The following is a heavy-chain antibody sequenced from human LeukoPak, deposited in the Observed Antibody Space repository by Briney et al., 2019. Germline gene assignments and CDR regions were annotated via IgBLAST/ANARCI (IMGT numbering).Heavy chain of an antibody. J-gene: IGHJ5*02. CDR2: ISGYNVNT. CDR1: GYTFTSYG. Sequence: ASVKVSCKASGYTFTSYGFSWVRLAPGQGLEWMGWISGYNVNTTNAQKFQGRVTMTRATSISTAYMELSRLRSDDTAVYYCARDPNPYSSSWSTPSRLFNWFDPWGQGTLVTVSS. CDR3: ARDPNPYSSSWSTPSRLFNWFDP. V-gene: IGHV1-18*01. D-gene: IGHD6-13*01.